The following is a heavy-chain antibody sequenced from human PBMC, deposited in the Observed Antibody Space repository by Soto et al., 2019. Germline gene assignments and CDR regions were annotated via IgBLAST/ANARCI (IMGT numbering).Heavy chain of an antibody. V-gene: IGHV1-8*02. J-gene: IGHJ3*02. CDR1: GYTFTSYD. Sequence: ASVKISCKSSGYTFTSYDITWVRQATGQGLEWMGWMNPNSGNTGYAQKFQGRVTMTRNTSISTAYMELSSLRSEDTAVYYCARIYDILTGMPFDAFDIWGQGTMVTVSS. CDR2: MNPNSGNT. CDR3: ARIYDILTGMPFDAFDI. D-gene: IGHD3-9*01.